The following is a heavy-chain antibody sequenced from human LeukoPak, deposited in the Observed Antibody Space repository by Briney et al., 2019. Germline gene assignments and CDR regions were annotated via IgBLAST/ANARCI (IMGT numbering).Heavy chain of an antibody. CDR3: AGPDAYGSGSSY. Sequence: PSETLSLTCTVSGASVSSSSYFWGWLRQPRGKGLEWIGSIYYSGTSYYNPSLKSRVTISVDKSKNQFSLKLSSVTAADTAVYYCAGPDAYGSGSSYWGQGTLVTVSS. CDR2: IYYSGTS. CDR1: GASVSSSSYF. D-gene: IGHD3-10*01. J-gene: IGHJ4*02. V-gene: IGHV4-39*07.